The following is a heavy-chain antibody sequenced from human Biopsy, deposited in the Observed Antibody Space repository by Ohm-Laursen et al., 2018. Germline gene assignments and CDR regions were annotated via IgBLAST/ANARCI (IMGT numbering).Heavy chain of an antibody. J-gene: IGHJ4*02. CDR3: ARGMRSSGWPYFDS. V-gene: IGHV4-61*01. CDR1: GDSVSSGSFY. D-gene: IGHD6-19*01. CDR2: IYDRGSTA. Sequence: GTLSLTCTVSGDSVSSGSFYWTWIRQPPGQGLEYIGNIYDRGSTANYSPSLERRVTMSVDMPKNQCSLKLSSVTAADTAFYYCARGMRSSGWPYFDSWGQGTLVTVSS.